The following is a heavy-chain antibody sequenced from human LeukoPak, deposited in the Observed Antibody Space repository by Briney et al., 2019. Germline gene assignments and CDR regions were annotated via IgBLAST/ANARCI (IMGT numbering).Heavy chain of an antibody. CDR1: GGSFSGYY. J-gene: IGHJ3*02. Sequence: SETLSLTCAVYGGSFSGYYWSWIRQPPGKGLEWIGEINHSGSTNYNPSLKSRVAISVDTSKNQFSLKLSSVTAADTAVYYCARGSHAFDIWGQGTMVTVSS. CDR2: INHSGST. CDR3: ARGSHAFDI. V-gene: IGHV4-34*01.